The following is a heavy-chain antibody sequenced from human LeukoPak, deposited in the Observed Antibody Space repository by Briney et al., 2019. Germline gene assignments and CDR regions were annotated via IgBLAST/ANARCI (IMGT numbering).Heavy chain of an antibody. D-gene: IGHD1-14*01. Sequence: GSLRLSCAASGFTVSSNFMSWVRQAPGKGLEWVSVIFSGGTIYYADSVKGRFTISRDNSKNTLYLQINNLRAEDTAVYYCARGAIPAVLYYFDYWGQGSLVTVSS. CDR1: GFTVSSNF. J-gene: IGHJ4*02. CDR3: ARGAIPAVLYYFDY. V-gene: IGHV3-66*01. CDR2: IFSGGTI.